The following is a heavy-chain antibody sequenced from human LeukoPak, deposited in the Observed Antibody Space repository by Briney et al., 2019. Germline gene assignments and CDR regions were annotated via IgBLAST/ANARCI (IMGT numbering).Heavy chain of an antibody. CDR1: GFTFSNYA. CDR2: IINSGGNT. D-gene: IGHD2-2*01. CDR3: AKALTKATDYMDV. V-gene: IGHV3-23*01. J-gene: IGHJ6*03. Sequence: PGGSLRLSCAASGFTFSNYAMSWVRQAPGKGLEWVSAIINSGGNTYYADSEKGRFTISRDNSKNTLHLQMNSPRAEDTAVYYCAKALTKATDYMDVWGKGTTVTVSS.